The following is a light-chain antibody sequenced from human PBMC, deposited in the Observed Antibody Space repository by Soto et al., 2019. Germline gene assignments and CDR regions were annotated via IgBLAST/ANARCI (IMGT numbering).Light chain of an antibody. V-gene: IGLV2-14*03. CDR3: SSYTTSNTRQIA. CDR1: SSDVCGYNY. J-gene: IGLJ1*01. CDR2: DVS. Sequence: QSVLTQPASVSGSPGQSSTISCTGTSSDVCGYNYVSWYQHHPGKAPKLMIFDVSNRPSGVSNRFSGSKSGNTASLTISGLQPEDEADYYCSSYTTSNTRQIAFGTGTKVTVL.